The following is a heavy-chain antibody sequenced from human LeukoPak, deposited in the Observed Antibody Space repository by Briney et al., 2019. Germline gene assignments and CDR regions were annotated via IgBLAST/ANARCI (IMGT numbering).Heavy chain of an antibody. CDR3: AGSIAARTYYGMDV. J-gene: IGHJ6*02. CDR1: GYTFTGYY. CDR2: INPNSGGT. Sequence: ASVKVSCKASGYTFTGYYMHRVRQAPGQGLAWMGWINPNSGGTNYAQKFQGRVTMTRDTSISTAYMELSRLRSDDTAVYYCAGSIAARTYYGMDVWGQGTTVTVSS. V-gene: IGHV1-2*02. D-gene: IGHD6-6*01.